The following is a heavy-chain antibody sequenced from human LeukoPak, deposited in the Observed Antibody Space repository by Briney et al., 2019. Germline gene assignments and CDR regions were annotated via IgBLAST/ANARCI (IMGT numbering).Heavy chain of an antibody. Sequence: SETLSLTCTVSHYSISSNYYRGWIRQPPGKGLEWIGYIYTSGSTNYNPSPKSRVTISVDTSKNQFSLKLSSVTAADTAVYYCATTIDVVVTEGDYYYMDVWGKGTTVTVSS. J-gene: IGHJ6*03. CDR2: IYTSGST. V-gene: IGHV4-4*09. D-gene: IGHD2-21*02. CDR1: HYSISSNYY. CDR3: ATTIDVVVTEGDYYYMDV.